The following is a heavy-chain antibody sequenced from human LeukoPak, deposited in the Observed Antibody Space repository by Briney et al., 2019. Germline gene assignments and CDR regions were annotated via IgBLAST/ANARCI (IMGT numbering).Heavy chain of an antibody. CDR3: AKDAGVGGDYIDY. CDR1: GFTFSSYG. Sequence: GGSLRLSCAASGFTFSSYGMHWVRQAPGKGLEWVSFIQDEGSNKYSADSVKGRFSISRENSKNTLYLQMNSLRAEDTAVYYCAKDAGVGGDYIDYWGQGTLVTVSS. CDR2: IQDEGSNK. D-gene: IGHD3-10*01. J-gene: IGHJ4*02. V-gene: IGHV3-30*02.